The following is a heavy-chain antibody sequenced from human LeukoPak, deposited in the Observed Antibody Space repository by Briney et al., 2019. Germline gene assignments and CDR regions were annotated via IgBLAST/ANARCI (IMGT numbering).Heavy chain of an antibody. CDR2: ISWDGGST. Sequence: GGSLRLSCAASGFTFDDYTMHWVRQAPGKGLEWVPLISWDGGSTYYADSVKGRFTISRDNSKNSLYLQMNSLRTEDTALYYCAKGLDDYSNGYYYYYMDVWGKGTTVTVSS. CDR3: AKGLDDYSNGYYYYYMDV. J-gene: IGHJ6*03. V-gene: IGHV3-43*01. CDR1: GFTFDDYT. D-gene: IGHD4-11*01.